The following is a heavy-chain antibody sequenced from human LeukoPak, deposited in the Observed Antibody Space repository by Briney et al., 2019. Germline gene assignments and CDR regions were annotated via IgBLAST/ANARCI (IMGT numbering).Heavy chain of an antibody. CDR2: IWYDGSNE. J-gene: IGHJ4*02. Sequence: PGGSLRLSCAASGFTFSSYWMSWIRQAPGKGLEWVAVIWYDGSNEYYADSVKGRFTISRDNSKNTLYLQINSLRAEDTAVYYCARDDGIYYFDYWGQGTLVTVSS. V-gene: IGHV3-33*08. CDR1: GFTFSSYW. CDR3: ARDDGIYYFDY.